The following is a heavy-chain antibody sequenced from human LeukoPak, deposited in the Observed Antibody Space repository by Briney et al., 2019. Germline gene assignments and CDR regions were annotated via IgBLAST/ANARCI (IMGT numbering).Heavy chain of an antibody. J-gene: IGHJ4*02. CDR3: ATGPDSLWSGYPF. CDR1: GYTFTGYY. Sequence: ASVKVSCKASGYTFTGYYMHWVRQAPGQGLEWMGWINPNSGGTNYAQKFQGRVTMTRDTSISTAYMELSRLRSDDTAVYYCATGPDSLWSGYPFWGQGTLVTVSS. D-gene: IGHD3-3*01. V-gene: IGHV1-2*02. CDR2: INPNSGGT.